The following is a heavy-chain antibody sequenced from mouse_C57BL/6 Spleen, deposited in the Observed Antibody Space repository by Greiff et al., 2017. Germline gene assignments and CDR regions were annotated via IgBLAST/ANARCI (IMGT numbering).Heavy chain of an antibody. V-gene: IGHV5-4*03. CDR3: ARGDDGYYYY. CDR1: GFTFSSYA. D-gene: IGHD2-3*01. Sequence: EVKMVESGGGLVKPGGSLKLSCAASGFTFSSYAMSWVRQTPEKRLEWVATISDGGSYTYYPDNVKSRFTISRDNAKNNLYLQMSHLKSEDTAMYYCARGDDGYYYYWGQGTSVTVSS. J-gene: IGHJ4*01. CDR2: ISDGGSYT.